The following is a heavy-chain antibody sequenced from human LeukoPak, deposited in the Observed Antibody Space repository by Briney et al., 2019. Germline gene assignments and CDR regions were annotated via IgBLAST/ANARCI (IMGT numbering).Heavy chain of an antibody. J-gene: IGHJ3*02. Sequence: SETLSLTCTVSGGSISNYYWNWIRQPAGKGLEWIGRFYARGNTNYNPSLKSRVTMSVDTSKNQLSLKLTFVTAADTAVYYCARELITKADAFDIWGQGTMVTVSS. CDR1: GGSISNYY. V-gene: IGHV4-4*07. CDR2: FYARGNT. D-gene: IGHD1-20*01. CDR3: ARELITKADAFDI.